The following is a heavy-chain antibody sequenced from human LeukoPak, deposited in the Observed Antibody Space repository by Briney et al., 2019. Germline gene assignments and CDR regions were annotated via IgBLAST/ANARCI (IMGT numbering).Heavy chain of an antibody. CDR1: GFTFSSYG. CDR2: ISYDGSNK. Sequence: PGRSLRLSCAASGFTFSSYGMHWVRQAPGKGLEWVAVISYDGSNKYCADSVKGRFTISRDNSKNTLYLQMNSLRAEDTAVYYCAKDHRGRIAVAGTVDYWGQGILVTVSS. D-gene: IGHD6-19*01. CDR3: AKDHRGRIAVAGTVDY. J-gene: IGHJ4*02. V-gene: IGHV3-30*18.